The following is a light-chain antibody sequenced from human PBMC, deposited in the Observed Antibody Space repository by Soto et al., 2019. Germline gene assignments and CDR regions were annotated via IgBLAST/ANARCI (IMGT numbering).Light chain of an antibody. Sequence: EIVMTQSPATLSVSPGERATVSRRASQSVSSNLVWYQQKPGQAPRLLISGASTRATGIPARFSGSGSGTEFTLSISSLQSEDFAVYYCQQYNNWPYTFGQGTKLEIK. V-gene: IGKV3-15*01. J-gene: IGKJ2*01. CDR1: QSVSSN. CDR3: QQYNNWPYT. CDR2: GAS.